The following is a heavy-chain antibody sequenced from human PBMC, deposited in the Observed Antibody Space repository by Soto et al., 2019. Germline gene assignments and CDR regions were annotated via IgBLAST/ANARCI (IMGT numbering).Heavy chain of an antibody. D-gene: IGHD3-10*01. V-gene: IGHV1-69*12. CDR1: GGTFSSYA. Sequence: QVQLVQSGTEVRMPGSSVTVSCKASGGTFSSYAISWVRQAPGQGLEWMGGIIPIFGTANYAQKFQGRVTITADESTSTAYMELSSLRSEDTAVYYCALHYGSGSNYYYYGMDVWGQGTTVTVSS. CDR3: ALHYGSGSNYYYYGMDV. CDR2: IIPIFGTA. J-gene: IGHJ6*02.